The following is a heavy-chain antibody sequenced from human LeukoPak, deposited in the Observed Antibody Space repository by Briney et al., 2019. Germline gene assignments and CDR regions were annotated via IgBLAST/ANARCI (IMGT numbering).Heavy chain of an antibody. V-gene: IGHV3-23*01. CDR3: AKVVPGIPYMDV. D-gene: IGHD6-13*01. CDR2: ITGTGGRT. Sequence: GGSLRLSCAASGFTFSDYAMSWVRQAPGKGLEWVSDITGTGGRTYYADSVKGRFTISRDNSKNTVYLQLNSLRAEDSAVYYCAKVVPGIPYMDVWGKGTTVTVSS. J-gene: IGHJ6*03. CDR1: GFTFSDYA.